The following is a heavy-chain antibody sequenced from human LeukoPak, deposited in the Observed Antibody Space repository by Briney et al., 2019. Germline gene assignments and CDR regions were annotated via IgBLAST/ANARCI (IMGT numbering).Heavy chain of an antibody. D-gene: IGHD3-10*01. CDR3: ARDSNYYGIDY. V-gene: IGHV3-30*03. Sequence: GGSLRLSCAASGFTFSSYGMHWVRQAPGKGLEWVAVISYDGSNKYYADSVKGRFTISRDNSKNTLYLQMNSLRAEDTAVYYCARDSNYYGIDYWGQGTLVTVSS. CDR1: GFTFSSYG. J-gene: IGHJ4*02. CDR2: ISYDGSNK.